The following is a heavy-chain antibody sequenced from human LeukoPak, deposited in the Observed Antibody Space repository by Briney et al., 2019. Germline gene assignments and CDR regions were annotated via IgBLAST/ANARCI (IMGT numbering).Heavy chain of an antibody. CDR1: GFTFKSYE. D-gene: IGHD6-19*01. Sequence: PGGSLRLSCSVSGFTFKSYEMNWVRLAPGKGLEWIAYISSGGTTIFYADSVKGRFTVSRDNDKSLLYLQMNSLRADDTATYYYVRSLTIAVAGTDLWGQGTVVTVS. CDR3: VRSLTIAVAGTDL. V-gene: IGHV3-48*03. CDR2: ISSGGTTI. J-gene: IGHJ5*02.